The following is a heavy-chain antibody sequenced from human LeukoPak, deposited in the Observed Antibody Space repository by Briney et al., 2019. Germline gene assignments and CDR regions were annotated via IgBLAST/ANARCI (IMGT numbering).Heavy chain of an antibody. CDR2: IYYSGST. D-gene: IGHD3-10*01. CDR3: ASREDYYGPESRRGAFDI. Sequence: PSETLSLTCTVSGGSISSGDYYWSWIRQPPGKGLDWIGYIYYSGSTYYKPSLKSRVTISVDTSKNQFSLKLSSVTAADTAVYYCASREDYYGPESRRGAFDIWGQGTMVTVSS. CDR1: GGSISSGDYY. V-gene: IGHV4-30-4*08. J-gene: IGHJ3*02.